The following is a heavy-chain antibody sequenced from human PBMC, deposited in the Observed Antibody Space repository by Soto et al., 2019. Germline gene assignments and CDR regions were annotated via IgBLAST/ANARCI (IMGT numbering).Heavy chain of an antibody. Sequence: QVQLVQSGAEVKKPGASVKVSCTASGYPLTSNYIHWVRQAPGEGLEWMGKINPIGGTTRYGQKSPGRVTMTTDTATSTVYMEISSLRAEATAVYYCARGEPHSSGWNFDYWGQGTLVIVSP. V-gene: IGHV1-46*01. J-gene: IGHJ4*02. D-gene: IGHD6-19*01. CDR3: ARGEPHSSGWNFDY. CDR2: INPIGGTT. CDR1: GYPLTSNY.